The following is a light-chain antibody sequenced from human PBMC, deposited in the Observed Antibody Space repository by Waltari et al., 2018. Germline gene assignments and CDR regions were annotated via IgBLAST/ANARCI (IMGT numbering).Light chain of an antibody. Sequence: QSALTQPPSASGSPGQSVTISCTGTRSDVGGYNWVSWYQQYPGKAPKLLIYAVTKRPSGVPERFSGSKSGNTASLTVSGLQPEDEADYYCSSYAGSYRVFGTGTKVAVL. V-gene: IGLV2-8*01. CDR2: AVT. CDR1: RSDVGGYNW. CDR3: SSYAGSYRV. J-gene: IGLJ1*01.